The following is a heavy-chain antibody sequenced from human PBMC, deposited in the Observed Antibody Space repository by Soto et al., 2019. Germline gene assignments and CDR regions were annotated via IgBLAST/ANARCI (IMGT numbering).Heavy chain of an antibody. Sequence: QVQLQESGPGLVKPSQTLSLTCTVSGGSISSGGYYWSWIRQHPGKGLEWIGYIYYSGSTYYNPSLKSRVTISVDTSKNQCSLKLSSVTAADTAVYYCARENSYGLDHDAFDIWGQGTMVTVSS. V-gene: IGHV4-31*03. CDR1: GGSISSGGYY. J-gene: IGHJ3*02. D-gene: IGHD5-18*01. CDR2: IYYSGST. CDR3: ARENSYGLDHDAFDI.